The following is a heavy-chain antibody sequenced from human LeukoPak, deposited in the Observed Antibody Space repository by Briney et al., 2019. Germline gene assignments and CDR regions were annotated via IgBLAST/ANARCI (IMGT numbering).Heavy chain of an antibody. V-gene: IGHV1-2*02. CDR1: GYTFTIYY. Sequence: ASVKVSCKASGYTFTIYYMHWVRQAPGQGLEWMGWINPNSGGTAYAQRFQGRVTMTRDTSISTAYMELSGLTSDDTAVYYCARNPPYCTSTSCYNDYWGQGTLVTVSS. J-gene: IGHJ4*02. D-gene: IGHD2-2*02. CDR2: INPNSGGT. CDR3: ARNPPYCTSTSCYNDY.